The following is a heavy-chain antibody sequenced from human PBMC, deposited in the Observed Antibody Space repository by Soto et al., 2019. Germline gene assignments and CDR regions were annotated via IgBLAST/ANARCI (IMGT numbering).Heavy chain of an antibody. CDR1: GGSISSGGYY. V-gene: IGHV4-31*03. CDR3: ARDWVVPAAKGSYYYYGMDV. J-gene: IGHJ6*02. CDR2: IYYSGST. D-gene: IGHD2-2*01. Sequence: PSETLSITCTVSGGSISSGGYYWSWIRQHPGKGLEWIGYIYYSGSTYYNPSLKSRVTISVDTSKNQFSLKLSSVTAADTAVYYCARDWVVPAAKGSYYYYGMDVWGQGTTVTVSS.